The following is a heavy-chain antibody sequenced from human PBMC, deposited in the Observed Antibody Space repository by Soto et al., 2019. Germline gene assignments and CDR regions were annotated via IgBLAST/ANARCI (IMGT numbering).Heavy chain of an antibody. Sequence: ASVKVSFKASGYTFTSYGISWVRQAPGQGLEWMGWISAYNGNTNYAQKLQGRVTMTTDTSTSTAYMELRSLRSDDTAVYYCARTYSGSPNGADAFDIWGQGTMVTVSS. V-gene: IGHV1-18*01. D-gene: IGHD1-26*01. CDR2: ISAYNGNT. CDR3: ARTYSGSPNGADAFDI. J-gene: IGHJ3*02. CDR1: GYTFTSYG.